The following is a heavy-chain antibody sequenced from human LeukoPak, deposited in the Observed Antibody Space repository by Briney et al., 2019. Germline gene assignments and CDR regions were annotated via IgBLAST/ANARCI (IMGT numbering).Heavy chain of an antibody. CDR2: IYYSGTT. Sequence: SETLSFTGTGSGGVSYSISYLRGWIRQPPGKGLEWIGSIYYSGTTYYNPSLKSRVTISVDTSKNHFSLKLSSVTAADTAVYQCAGRLGAPQTYTTYGSQGTLVTVSS. CDR1: GGVSYSISYL. D-gene: IGHD1-1*01. CDR3: AGRLGAPQTYTTY. J-gene: IGHJ4*02. V-gene: IGHV4-39*02.